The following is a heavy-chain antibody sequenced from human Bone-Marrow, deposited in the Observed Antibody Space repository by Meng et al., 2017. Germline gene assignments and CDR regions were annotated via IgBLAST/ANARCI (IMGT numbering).Heavy chain of an antibody. CDR1: GGSFSDYY. CDR2: INHSGST. CDR3: ARGPTTMAHDFDY. J-gene: IGHJ4*02. D-gene: IGHD4-11*01. Sequence: VPLQQWGEGLLKPSETLSLTCVGSGGSFSDYYWSWIRQPPGKGLEWIGEINHSGSTNYNPSLESRATISVDTSQNNLSLKLSSVTAADSAVYYCARGPTTMAHDFDYWGQGTLVTVSS. V-gene: IGHV4-34*01.